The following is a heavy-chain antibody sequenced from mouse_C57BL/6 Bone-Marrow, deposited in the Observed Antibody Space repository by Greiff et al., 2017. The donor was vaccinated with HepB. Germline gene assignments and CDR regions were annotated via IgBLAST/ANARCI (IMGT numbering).Heavy chain of an antibody. CDR1: GYTFTDYY. Sequence: EVQLQQSGPVLVKPGASVKMSCKASGYTFTDYYMNWVKQSHGKSLEWIGVINPYNGGTSYNQKFKGKATLTVDKSSSTAYMELNSLTSEDSAVYYCASPPITTVVAYYAMDYWGQGTSVTVSS. J-gene: IGHJ4*01. CDR2: INPYNGGT. V-gene: IGHV1-19*01. CDR3: ASPPITTVVAYYAMDY. D-gene: IGHD1-1*01.